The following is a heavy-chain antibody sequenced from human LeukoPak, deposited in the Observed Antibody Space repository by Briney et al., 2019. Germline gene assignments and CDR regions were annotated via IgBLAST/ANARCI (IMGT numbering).Heavy chain of an antibody. CDR2: INHSGST. CDR3: ARHHFDY. Sequence: GSLRLSCAASGFTFSNYWMTWVRQPPGKGLEWIGEINHSGSTNYNPSLKSRVTISVDTSKDQFSLKLSSVTAADTAVYYCARHHFDYWGQGTLVTVSS. J-gene: IGHJ4*02. V-gene: IGHV4-34*01. CDR1: GFTFSNYW.